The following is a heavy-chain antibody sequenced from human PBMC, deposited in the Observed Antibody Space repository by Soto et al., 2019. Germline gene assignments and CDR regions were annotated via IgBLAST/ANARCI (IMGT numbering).Heavy chain of an antibody. CDR2: FDPEDGET. Sequence: ASVKVSCKVSGYTLTELSMHWVRQAPGKGLEWMGGFDPEDGETIYAQKFQGRVTMTEDTSTDTAYMELSSLRSEDTAVYYCAKGSRNLYYDSSGYYSAFDIWGQGTMVTV. CDR3: AKGSRNLYYDSSGYYSAFDI. D-gene: IGHD3-22*01. CDR1: GYTLTELS. V-gene: IGHV1-24*01. J-gene: IGHJ3*02.